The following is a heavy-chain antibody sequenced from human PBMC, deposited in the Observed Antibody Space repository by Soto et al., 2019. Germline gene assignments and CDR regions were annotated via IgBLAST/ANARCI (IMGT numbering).Heavy chain of an antibody. D-gene: IGHD3-22*01. CDR3: ASSGENRYYYDSSGYSSFDY. J-gene: IGHJ4*02. CDR1: GFTFSDYY. CDR2: ISSSSSYT. Sequence: GGSLRLSCAASGFTFSDYYMSWIRQAPGKGLEWVSYISSSSSYTNYADSGKGRFTISRDNAKNSLYLQMNSLRAEDTAVYYCASSGENRYYYDSSGYSSFDYWGQGTLVTVSS. V-gene: IGHV3-11*06.